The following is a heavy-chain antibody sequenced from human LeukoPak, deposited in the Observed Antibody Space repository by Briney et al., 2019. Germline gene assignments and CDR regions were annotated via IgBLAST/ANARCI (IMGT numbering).Heavy chain of an antibody. V-gene: IGHV3-33*01. CDR3: ARDGQWLVPSYFDY. J-gene: IGHJ4*02. CDR2: IWYDGSNK. Sequence: HPGGSLRLSCAASGFTFSSYGMHWVRQAPGKGLEWVAVIWYDGSNKYYADSVKGRFTISRDNSKNTLYLQMNSLRAEDTAVYYCARDGQWLVPSYFDYWGQGTLVTVSS. CDR1: GFTFSSYG. D-gene: IGHD6-19*01.